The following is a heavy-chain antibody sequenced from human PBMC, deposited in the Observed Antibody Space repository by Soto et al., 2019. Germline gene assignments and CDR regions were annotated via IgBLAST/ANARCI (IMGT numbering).Heavy chain of an antibody. CDR1: GGTFSSYA. CDR3: ASGYYYDSSGYDAFDI. J-gene: IGHJ3*02. V-gene: IGHV1-69*05. D-gene: IGHD3-22*01. Sequence: QVQLVQSGAEVKKPGSSVKVSCKASGGTFSSYAISWVRQAPGQGLEWMGGIIPIFGTANYAQKFQGRVTITXAEXTXTAYMELSSLRSEDTAVYYCASGYYYDSSGYDAFDIWGQGTMVTVSS. CDR2: IIPIFGTA.